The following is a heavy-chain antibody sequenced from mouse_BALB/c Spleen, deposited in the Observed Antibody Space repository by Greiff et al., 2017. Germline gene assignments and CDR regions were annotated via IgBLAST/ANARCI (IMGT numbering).Heavy chain of an antibody. CDR3: ARDITTVVAKGYAMDY. V-gene: IGHV7-1*02. CDR1: GFTFSDFY. CDR2: SRNKANDYTT. J-gene: IGHJ4*01. Sequence: EVKLVESGGGLVQPGGSLRLSCATSGFTFSDFYMEWVRQPPGKRLEWIAASRNKANDYTTEYSASVKGRFIVSRDTSQSILYLQMNALRAEDTAIYYCARDITTVVAKGYAMDYWGQGTSVTVSS. D-gene: IGHD1-1*01.